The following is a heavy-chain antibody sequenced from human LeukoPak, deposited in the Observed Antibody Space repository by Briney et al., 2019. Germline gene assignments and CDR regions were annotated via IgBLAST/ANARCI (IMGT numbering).Heavy chain of an antibody. V-gene: IGHV1-2*02. CDR3: AKEPKQRLVRFYGCYFDY. Sequence: ASVKVSCKASGYAFTGYYMHWVRQAPGQGLEWMGWINPNGGGTNYAQKFQGRVTMTRDTSISTAYMELSRLRSDDTAVYYCAKEPKQRLVRFYGCYFDYWGQGTLVTVSS. D-gene: IGHD6-13*01. CDR1: GYAFTGYY. J-gene: IGHJ4*02. CDR2: INPNGGGT.